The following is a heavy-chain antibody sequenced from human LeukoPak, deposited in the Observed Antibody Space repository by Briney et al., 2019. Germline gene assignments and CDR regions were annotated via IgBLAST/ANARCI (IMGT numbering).Heavy chain of an antibody. Sequence: SETLSLTCTVSGGSISGHYWSWIRQPPGKRLEWIGYLHYTGSTNYNPSLNSRITMSVDTPNNQFSLRLTSVTAADTAVYYCPRLHALGAEEFDPWGQGALVTVSS. CDR3: PRLHALGAEEFDP. V-gene: IGHV4-59*11. CDR2: LHYTGST. D-gene: IGHD3-16*01. J-gene: IGHJ5*02. CDR1: GGSISGHY.